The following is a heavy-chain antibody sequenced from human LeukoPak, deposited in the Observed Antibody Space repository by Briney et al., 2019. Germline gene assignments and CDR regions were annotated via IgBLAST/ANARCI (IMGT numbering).Heavy chain of an antibody. V-gene: IGHV3-11*04. CDR2: ISSSGSTI. J-gene: IGHJ4*02. D-gene: IGHD3-22*01. CDR3: ARDGYYDSRAKVYNDDY. Sequence: GGSLRLSCAASGFTFSDYYMSWIRQAPGKGLEWVSYISSSGSTIYYADSVKGRFTISRDNAKNSLYLQMNSLRAEDTAVYYCARDGYYDSRAKVYNDDYWGQGTLVTVSS. CDR1: GFTFSDYY.